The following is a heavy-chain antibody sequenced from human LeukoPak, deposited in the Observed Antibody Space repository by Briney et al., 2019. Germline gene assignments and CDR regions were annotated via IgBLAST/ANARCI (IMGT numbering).Heavy chain of an antibody. CDR1: GVSITTYY. J-gene: IGHJ5*02. Sequence: PSETLSLTCTVSGVSITTYYWSWLRQPPGKGLEWLGYIYSSGSTNYNPSLKSRVTISVDTSKSQFSLKLSSVTAADTAVYYCARGVVPAAIWQNWFDPWGQGTLVIVSS. CDR2: IYSSGST. V-gene: IGHV4-4*09. D-gene: IGHD2-2*01. CDR3: ARGVVPAAIWQNWFDP.